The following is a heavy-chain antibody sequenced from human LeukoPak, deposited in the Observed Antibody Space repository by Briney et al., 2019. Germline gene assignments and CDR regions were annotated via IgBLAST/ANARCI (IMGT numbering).Heavy chain of an antibody. CDR1: GYTFTDYY. V-gene: IGHV1-2*06. CDR2: INPNSGGT. J-gene: IGHJ1*01. CDR3: ARETLGVLQH. Sequence: GASVKVSCKASGYTFTDYYIHWVRQAPGQGLEWMGRINPNSGGTNYAQKFQGRVTMTRDTSISTAYMELSRLRSDDTAVYYCARETLGVLQHWGQGTLVTVSS. D-gene: IGHD3-16*01.